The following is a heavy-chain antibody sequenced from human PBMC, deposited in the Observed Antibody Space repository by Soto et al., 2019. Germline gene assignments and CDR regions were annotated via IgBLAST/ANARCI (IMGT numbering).Heavy chain of an antibody. J-gene: IGHJ4*02. CDR3: ARASSSGWYGDSVHFDY. Sequence: RASVKVSCKASGYTFTGYYMHWVRQAPGQGLEWMGWINPNSGGTNYAQKFQGRVTMTRDTSISTAYMELSRLRSDDTAVYYCARASSSGWYGDSVHFDYWGQGTLVTVSS. CDR1: GYTFTGYY. D-gene: IGHD6-19*01. CDR2: INPNSGGT. V-gene: IGHV1-2*02.